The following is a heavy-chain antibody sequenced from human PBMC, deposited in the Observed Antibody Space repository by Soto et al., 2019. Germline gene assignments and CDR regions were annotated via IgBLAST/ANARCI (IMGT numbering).Heavy chain of an antibody. CDR3: ARDCWGLQYENYFDY. D-gene: IGHD4-4*01. Sequence: EVQLVESGGGLVKPGGSLRLSCAASGFTFSSYSMNWVRQAPGKGLEWVSSISSSSSYIYYADSVKGRFTLSRDNAKNSLYLQMNSLRAEDTAVYYCARDCWGLQYENYFDYWGQGTLVTVSS. V-gene: IGHV3-21*01. CDR2: ISSSSSYI. CDR1: GFTFSSYS. J-gene: IGHJ4*02.